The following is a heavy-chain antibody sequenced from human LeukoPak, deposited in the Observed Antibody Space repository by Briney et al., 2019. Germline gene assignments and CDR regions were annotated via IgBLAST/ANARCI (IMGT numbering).Heavy chain of an antibody. CDR1: GGSISSYY. V-gene: IGHV4-59*01. D-gene: IGHD3-3*01. CDR3: ARAYYDFWSGYPHYYYYGMDV. Sequence: SETLSLTCTVSGGSISSYYWSWIRQPPGKGLEWIGYIYYSGSTNYNPSLKSRVTISVDTSKNQFSLKLSSMTAADTAVSYCARAYYDFWSGYPHYYYYGMDVWGQGTTVTVSS. CDR2: IYYSGST. J-gene: IGHJ6*02.